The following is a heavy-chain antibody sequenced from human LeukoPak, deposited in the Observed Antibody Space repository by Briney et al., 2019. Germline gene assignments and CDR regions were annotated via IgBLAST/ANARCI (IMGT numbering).Heavy chain of an antibody. V-gene: IGHV3-7*01. J-gene: IGHJ4*02. CDR1: GFTFSSYW. CDR2: IKQDGSEK. CDR3: ARVMTTVTRWIDY. D-gene: IGHD4-17*01. Sequence: PGGSLRLSCAASGFTFSSYWMSWVRQAPGKGLEWVANIKQDGSEKYYVDSVKGRFTISRDNAKNSLYLQMNSLRAEDTAVYYCARVMTTVTRWIDYWGQGTLVTVSS.